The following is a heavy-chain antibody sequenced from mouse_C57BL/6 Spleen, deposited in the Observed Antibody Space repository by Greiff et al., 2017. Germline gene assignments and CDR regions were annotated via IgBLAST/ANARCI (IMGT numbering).Heavy chain of an antibody. CDR2: INPNYGTT. CDR3: ARSEDYDFGDYYAMDD. CDR1: GYSFTDYY. D-gene: IGHD2-4*01. Sequence: EVQLQQSGPELVKPGASVKISCKASGYSFTDYYMNWVKQSTGKSLEWIGVINPNYGTTSYTQKFKGKATLTVDRSASTAYMQLNSLTSVDSADYYCARSEDYDFGDYYAMDDWGQGTSVTVSS. J-gene: IGHJ4*01. V-gene: IGHV1-39*01.